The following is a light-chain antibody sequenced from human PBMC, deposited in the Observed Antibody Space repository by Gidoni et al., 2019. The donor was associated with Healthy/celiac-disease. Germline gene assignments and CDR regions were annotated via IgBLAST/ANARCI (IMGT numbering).Light chain of an antibody. CDR3: QQSYSTPLR. Sequence: DIQMPQSPSSLSASVGDRVTITCRASQSISSYLNWYQQKPGKAPKLLIYAASSLQSGVPSRFSGSGSGTDFTLTISSLQPEDFATYYCQQSYSTPLRFGQGTKLEIK. J-gene: IGKJ2*03. V-gene: IGKV1-39*01. CDR1: QSISSY. CDR2: AAS.